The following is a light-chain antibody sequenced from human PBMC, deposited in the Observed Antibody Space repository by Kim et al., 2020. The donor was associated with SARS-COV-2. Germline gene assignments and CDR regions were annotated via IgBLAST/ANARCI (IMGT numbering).Light chain of an antibody. CDR1: QNINRD. CDR3: HHYKGYPIT. J-gene: IGKJ5*01. CDR2: KTS. Sequence: ESIGDRVTITCRASQNINRDLAGYQQKPGRAPNLLIYKTSSLKSGVPSRFNGSGSGTEFTLTISSLQPDDFATYFCHHYKGYPITFGQGTRLEIK. V-gene: IGKV1-5*03.